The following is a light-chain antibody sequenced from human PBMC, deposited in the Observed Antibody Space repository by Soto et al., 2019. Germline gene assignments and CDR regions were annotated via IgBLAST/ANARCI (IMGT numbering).Light chain of an antibody. J-gene: IGKJ4*01. CDR1: QYIGGY. CDR3: QQRASWPLT. Sequence: EIVLTQSPATLSLSPGERATLSCRASQYIGGYLAWYQLRPGQGPRLLIFDAASRATGIPDRVSGSGSGTDFTLTISRLEPEDFAVYSCQQRASWPLTFGGGPKVQIK. CDR2: DAA. V-gene: IGKV3-11*01.